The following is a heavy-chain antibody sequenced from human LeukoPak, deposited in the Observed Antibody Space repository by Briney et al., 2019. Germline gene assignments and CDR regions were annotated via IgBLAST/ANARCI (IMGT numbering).Heavy chain of an antibody. CDR2: INPNSGGT. D-gene: IGHD6-13*01. Sequence: ASVKVSCKASGYTFTGYYMHWVRQAPGQGLEWMGWINPNSGGTNYAQKFQGWVTMTRDTSISTAYMELSRLRSDDTAVYYCARRFVWQQLAHNFDYWGQGTLVTVSS. CDR3: ARRFVWQQLAHNFDY. J-gene: IGHJ4*02. CDR1: GYTFTGYY. V-gene: IGHV1-2*04.